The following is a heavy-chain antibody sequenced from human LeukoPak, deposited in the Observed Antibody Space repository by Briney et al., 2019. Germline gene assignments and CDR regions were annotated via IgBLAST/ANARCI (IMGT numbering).Heavy chain of an antibody. CDR2: IYYSGKT. D-gene: IGHD3-22*01. Sequence: PSETLSLTCAVSGGSISSHYWSWIRRPPGKGLEWIGYIYYSGKTYYSPSLHSRVTISVDTSNNHFSLKLTSVTAADTAVYYCARLLDNDSSGDPDTFDMWGQGTMVTVSS. CDR3: ARLLDNDSSGDPDTFDM. CDR1: GGSISSHY. V-gene: IGHV4-59*11. J-gene: IGHJ3*02.